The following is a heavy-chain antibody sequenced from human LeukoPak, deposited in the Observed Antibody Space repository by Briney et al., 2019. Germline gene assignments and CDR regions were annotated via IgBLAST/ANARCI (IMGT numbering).Heavy chain of an antibody. D-gene: IGHD1-26*01. Sequence: TSETLSLTCTVSGGSISSYYWSWIRQPPGKGLEWIGYIYYSGSTNYNPSLKSRVTISVDTSKNQFSLKLSSVTAADTAVYYCASSHQWEPPDYWGQGTLVTVSS. CDR2: IYYSGST. CDR3: ASSHQWEPPDY. V-gene: IGHV4-59*01. CDR1: GGSISSYY. J-gene: IGHJ4*02.